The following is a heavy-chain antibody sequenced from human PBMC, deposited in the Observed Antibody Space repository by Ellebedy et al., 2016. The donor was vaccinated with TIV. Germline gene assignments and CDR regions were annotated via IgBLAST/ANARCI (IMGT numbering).Heavy chain of an antibody. V-gene: IGHV4-59*12. CDR1: GGSISSYY. CDR3: TRDPGGGRWGYFAS. Sequence: SETLSLTCTVSGGSISSYYWSWIRQPPGKGLEWIGYIYYSGNTYYNPSLKSRVTISVDRSKNQFSLKLSSVTAADTAVYFCTRDPGGGRWGYFASWGQGILVTVSS. D-gene: IGHD2-15*01. J-gene: IGHJ5*02. CDR2: IYYSGNT.